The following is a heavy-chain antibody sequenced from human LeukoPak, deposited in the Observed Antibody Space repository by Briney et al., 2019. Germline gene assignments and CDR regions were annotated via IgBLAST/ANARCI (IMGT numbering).Heavy chain of an antibody. V-gene: IGHV3-30-3*01. Sequence: GGSLRLSCAASGFTFSSYAMHWVRQAPGKGLEWVAVISYDGSNKYYADSVKGRFTISRDNSKNTLYLQMNSLRAEDTAVYYCARGYYGSGSYWGFDPWGQGTLVTVSS. J-gene: IGHJ5*02. CDR2: ISYDGSNK. CDR3: ARGYYGSGSYWGFDP. CDR1: GFTFSSYA. D-gene: IGHD3-10*01.